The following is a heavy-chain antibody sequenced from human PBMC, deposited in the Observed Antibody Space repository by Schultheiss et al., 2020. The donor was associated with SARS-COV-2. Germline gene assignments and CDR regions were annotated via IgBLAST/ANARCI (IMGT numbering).Heavy chain of an antibody. D-gene: IGHD4-17*01. V-gene: IGHV3-48*01. CDR3: ARALYGDYEGNWFDP. CDR2: ISSSSSTI. CDR1: GFTFSTHS. Sequence: GGSLRLSCEASGFTFSTHSMNWIRQAPGKGLEWVSYISSSSSTIYYADSVKGRFTISRDNAKNSLYLQMNSLRAEDTAVYYCARALYGDYEGNWFDPWGQGTLVTVSS. J-gene: IGHJ5*02.